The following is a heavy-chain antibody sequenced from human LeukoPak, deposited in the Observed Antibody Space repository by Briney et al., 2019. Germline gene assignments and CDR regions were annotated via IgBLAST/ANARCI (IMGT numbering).Heavy chain of an antibody. CDR1: GGSFSGYY. J-gene: IGHJ4*02. V-gene: IGHV4-34*01. CDR2: INHSGST. Sequence: SETLSLTCAVYGGSFSGYYWSWIRQPPGKGLEWIGEINHSGSTNYNPSLKSRVTISVDTSKNQFSLKLSSVTAADTAVYYCARLTPDSGDDYWGQGTLVTVSS. CDR3: ARLTPDSGDDY. D-gene: IGHD1-26*01.